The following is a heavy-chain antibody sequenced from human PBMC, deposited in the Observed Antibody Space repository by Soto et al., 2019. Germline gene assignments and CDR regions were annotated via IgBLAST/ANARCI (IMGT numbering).Heavy chain of an antibody. Sequence: VQLQQWGAGVLKPSETLSLTCAAHGGSFSGFQWSWIRQAPGKGLEWIGEINHNGDTNYNPSLKSRVTISIDTSKNEFSLKLTSVTAGDTARYYCAREWGFCDGTRCFPLFYYWGQGVLVTVFS. D-gene: IGHD2-2*01. CDR2: INHNGDT. CDR1: GGSFSGFQ. CDR3: AREWGFCDGTRCFPLFYY. J-gene: IGHJ4*02. V-gene: IGHV4-34*01.